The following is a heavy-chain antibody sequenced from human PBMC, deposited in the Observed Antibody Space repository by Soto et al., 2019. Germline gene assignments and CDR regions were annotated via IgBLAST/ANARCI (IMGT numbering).Heavy chain of an antibody. CDR1: GGSVSSTSYY. D-gene: IGHD3-9*01. J-gene: IGHJ5*02. Sequence: PSETLSLTCTVSGGSVSSTSYYWTWIRQPPGKGLEWIGYIHYSGSTNYNPSLKSRVAMSVDTSKNHFSLKLSSVTAADTAVYYCARDFERSAIGPWGQGTSVTVSS. CDR2: IHYSGST. CDR3: ARDFERSAIGP. V-gene: IGHV4-61*01.